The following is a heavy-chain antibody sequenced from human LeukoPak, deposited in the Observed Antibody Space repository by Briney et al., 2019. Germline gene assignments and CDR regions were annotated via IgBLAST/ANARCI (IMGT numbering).Heavy chain of an antibody. J-gene: IGHJ4*02. CDR1: GYTFTGYY. CDR2: INPNRGGT. Sequence: GASVKVSCKASGYTFTGYYMHWVRQAPGQGLEGMGWINPNRGGTNYAQKFQGWVTMNRDTSISTAYMELSRLRSDDTAVYYCARGEYCSSTSCYDFWGQGTLVTVSS. CDR3: ARGEYCSSTSCYDF. V-gene: IGHV1-2*04. D-gene: IGHD2-2*01.